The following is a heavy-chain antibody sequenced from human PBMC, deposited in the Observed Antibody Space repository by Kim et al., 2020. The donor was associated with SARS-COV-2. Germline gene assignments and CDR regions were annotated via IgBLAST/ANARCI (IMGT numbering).Heavy chain of an antibody. Sequence: DTYYPGSVKGRFTISRENDKNSLYLQMNSLRAGDTAVYYCARAGPYAFDYWGQGTLVTVSS. CDR2: DT. V-gene: IGHV3-13*01. J-gene: IGHJ4*02. CDR3: ARAGPYAFDY. D-gene: IGHD4-17*01.